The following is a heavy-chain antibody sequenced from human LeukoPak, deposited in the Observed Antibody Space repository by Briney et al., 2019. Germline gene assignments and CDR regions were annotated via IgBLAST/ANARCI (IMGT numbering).Heavy chain of an antibody. Sequence: PGGSLRLSCAASGFTFSSYAMSWVRQAPGKGLEWVSAISGSGGSTYYADSVKGRFTISRDNSKNTLYLQMNSLRAEDTAVYYCAKGQSSGYDSQPEYWGQGTLVTVSS. CDR2: ISGSGGST. CDR1: GFTFSSYA. V-gene: IGHV3-23*01. D-gene: IGHD5-12*01. J-gene: IGHJ4*02. CDR3: AKGQSSGYDSQPEY.